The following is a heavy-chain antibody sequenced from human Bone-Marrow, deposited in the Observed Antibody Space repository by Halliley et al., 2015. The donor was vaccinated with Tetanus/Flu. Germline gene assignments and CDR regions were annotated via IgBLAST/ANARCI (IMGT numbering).Heavy chain of an antibody. D-gene: IGHD4-17*01. CDR3: VRYPTVTGAFDI. J-gene: IGHJ3*02. CDR2: INCDGSIT. Sequence: VGVSRINCDGSITAYADPVKGRFTISRDNAENTLYLQMDSLRAEDTAVYYCVRYPTVTGAFDIWDQGTMVTVSS. V-gene: IGHV3-74*01.